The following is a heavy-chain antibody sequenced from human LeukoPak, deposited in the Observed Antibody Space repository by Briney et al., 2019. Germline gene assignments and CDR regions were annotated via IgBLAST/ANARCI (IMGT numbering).Heavy chain of an antibody. Sequence: PSETLSLTCTVSGYSISSGYYWGWIRQPPGKGLEWIGSIYHSGSTYYNPSLKSRVTISVDTSKNQFSLKLSSVTAADTAVYYCARGVVVPAAKDNWFDPWGQGTLVTVSS. D-gene: IGHD2-2*01. V-gene: IGHV4-38-2*02. CDR3: ARGVVVPAAKDNWFDP. CDR2: IYHSGST. J-gene: IGHJ5*02. CDR1: GYSISSGYY.